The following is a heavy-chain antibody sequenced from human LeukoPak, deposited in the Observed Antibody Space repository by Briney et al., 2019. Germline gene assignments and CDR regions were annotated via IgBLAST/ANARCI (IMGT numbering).Heavy chain of an antibody. CDR1: GYSFTNYW. Sequence: GESLKISCKGSGYSFTNYWIGWVRQMPGKGLEWMGIIYPGDSDTRYSPSFQGQVTISADKSISTAYLQWSSLKASDTAMYYCASILSSTWSHFDYWGQGTLVTVSS. CDR3: ASILSSTWSHFDY. J-gene: IGHJ4*02. D-gene: IGHD6-13*01. V-gene: IGHV5-51*01. CDR2: IYPGDSDT.